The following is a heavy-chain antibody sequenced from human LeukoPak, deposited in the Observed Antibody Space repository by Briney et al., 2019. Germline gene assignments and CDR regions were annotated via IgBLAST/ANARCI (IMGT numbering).Heavy chain of an antibody. V-gene: IGHV1-2*02. CDR1: GYTFTSYY. CDR2: INPNSGGT. D-gene: IGHD5-18*01. Sequence: ASVKVSCKASGYTFTSYYMHWVRQAPGQGLEWMGWINPNSGGTNYAQKFQGRVTMTRDTSISTAYMELSRLRSDDTAVYYCARDLGYSYGYGPFDYWGQGTLVTVSS. CDR3: ARDLGYSYGYGPFDY. J-gene: IGHJ4*02.